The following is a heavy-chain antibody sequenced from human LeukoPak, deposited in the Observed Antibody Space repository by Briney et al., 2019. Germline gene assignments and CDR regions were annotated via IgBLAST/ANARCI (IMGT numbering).Heavy chain of an antibody. CDR1: GFTVSSNY. CDR3: ARDRYYYDSSGYGY. Sequence: GGSLRLSCAASGFTVSSNYMSWVRQAPGKGLEWVSVIYSGGSTYYADSVKGRFTISRHNSKNTLYLQMNSLRAEDTAVYYCARDRYYYDSSGYGYWGQGTLVTVSS. V-gene: IGHV3-53*01. D-gene: IGHD3-22*01. J-gene: IGHJ4*02. CDR2: IYSGGST.